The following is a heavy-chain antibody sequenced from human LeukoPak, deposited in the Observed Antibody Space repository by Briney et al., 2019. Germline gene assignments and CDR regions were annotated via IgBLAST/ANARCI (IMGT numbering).Heavy chain of an antibody. D-gene: IGHD5-18*01. Sequence: SVKVSCKASGGTFSSYAISWVRQAPGQGLEWMGRIIPILGIANYAQKFQGRVTITADKSTSTAYMELSSLRSEDTAVYYCADLDTAMAPEAAFDIWGQGTMVTVSS. CDR2: IIPILGIA. CDR1: GGTFSSYA. J-gene: IGHJ3*02. V-gene: IGHV1-69*04. CDR3: ADLDTAMAPEAAFDI.